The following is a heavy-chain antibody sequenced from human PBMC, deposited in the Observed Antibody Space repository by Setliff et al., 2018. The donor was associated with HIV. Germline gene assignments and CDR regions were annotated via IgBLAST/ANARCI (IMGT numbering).Heavy chain of an antibody. J-gene: IGHJ3*02. CDR3: ARHSRGYSGYSAFDI. V-gene: IGHV4-34*01. CDR1: DGSFSGYY. Sequence: SETLSLTCAVYDGSFSGYYWSWIRQPPGKGLEWIGEIDHSGSTNYNPSLRSRVTISVDTSKNQFSLKLSSVTAADTAVYYCARHSRGYSGYSAFDIWGQGTMVTVSS. D-gene: IGHD5-12*01. CDR2: IDHSGST.